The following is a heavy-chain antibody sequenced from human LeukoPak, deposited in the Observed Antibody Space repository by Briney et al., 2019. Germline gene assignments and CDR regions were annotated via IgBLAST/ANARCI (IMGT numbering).Heavy chain of an antibody. CDR3: ARGPNVDTAMVAFDY. CDR2: ISSSGSTI. D-gene: IGHD5-18*01. V-gene: IGHV3-11*01. J-gene: IGHJ4*02. Sequence: PGGSLRLSCAASGFTFSDYYMSWIRQPPGKGLEWVSYISSSGSTIYYADSVKGRFTISRDNAKNSLYLQMNSLRAEDTAVYYCARGPNVDTAMVAFDYWGQGTLVTVSS. CDR1: GFTFSDYY.